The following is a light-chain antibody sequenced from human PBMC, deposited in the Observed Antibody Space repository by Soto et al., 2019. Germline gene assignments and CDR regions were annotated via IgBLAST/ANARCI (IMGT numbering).Light chain of an antibody. CDR2: GAS. V-gene: IGKV3-20*01. Sequence: EIVLTQSPGTLSLSPGESATLSCRASQTVSITYLTWYQQKPGQAPRLLIYGASSRATGIPDRFSGSGSGTDFTLTISRLEPEDFAVYYCQQYGSSPTFGQGTRLEIK. CDR3: QQYGSSPT. CDR1: QTVSITY. J-gene: IGKJ5*01.